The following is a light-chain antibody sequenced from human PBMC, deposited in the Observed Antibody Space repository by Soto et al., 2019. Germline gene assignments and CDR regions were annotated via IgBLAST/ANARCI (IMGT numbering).Light chain of an antibody. Sequence: EIVVTQFPATLSESPGERVTLSCRASQSVSTNLAWYQQRPGEAPRLLIFDASARAVDIPGRFSGSGSGTEFTLTISSLQPEDFATYYRQQSYSTRITFGQGTRLEIK. CDR3: QQSYSTRIT. J-gene: IGKJ5*01. CDR2: DAS. V-gene: IGKV3D-15*01. CDR1: QSVSTN.